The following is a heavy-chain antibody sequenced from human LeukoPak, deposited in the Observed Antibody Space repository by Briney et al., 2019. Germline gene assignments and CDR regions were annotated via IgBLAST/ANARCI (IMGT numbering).Heavy chain of an antibody. Sequence: SETLSLTCTVSGGSISSSSYSWGWIRQPPGKGLEWIGYIYYSGSTYYNPSLKSRVTISVDTSKNQFSLRLSSVTAADTAVYYCARGLVAGYWDAFDIWGQGTMVTVSS. CDR2: IYYSGST. CDR1: GGSISSSSYS. J-gene: IGHJ3*02. D-gene: IGHD6-19*01. V-gene: IGHV4-31*03. CDR3: ARGLVAGYWDAFDI.